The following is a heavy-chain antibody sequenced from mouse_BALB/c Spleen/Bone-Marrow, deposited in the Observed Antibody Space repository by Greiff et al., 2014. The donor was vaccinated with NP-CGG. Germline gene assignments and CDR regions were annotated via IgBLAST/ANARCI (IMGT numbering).Heavy chain of an antibody. D-gene: IGHD2-4*01. CDR2: IRNKANGYTT. J-gene: IGHJ1*01. CDR1: GFTFTDYY. V-gene: IGHV7-3*02. Sequence: EVKVEESGGGLVQPGGSLRLSCATSGFTFTDYYMSWVRQPPGKALEWLGFIRNKANGYTTEYSASVKGRFTISRDNSQSILYLQMNFLRVKNIASDYCARDRVITLYWYFDVWGAGTTVTVSS. CDR3: ARDRVITLYWYFDV.